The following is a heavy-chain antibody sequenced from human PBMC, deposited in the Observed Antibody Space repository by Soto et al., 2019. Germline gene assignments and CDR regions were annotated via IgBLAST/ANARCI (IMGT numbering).Heavy chain of an antibody. D-gene: IGHD5-12*01. CDR2: ITGSGGST. J-gene: IGHJ4*02. V-gene: IGHV3-23*01. CDR3: AKAIGGYNAPLDY. Sequence: EVQLLESGGGLVQPGGSLRLSCVASGFTFSTYAMNWVRQAPGKGLEWVSVITGSGGSTYYADSVKGRFTISRDNSKNTLYMQMNSLRAEDTAVYYCAKAIGGYNAPLDYWGQGTGVTVSS. CDR1: GFTFSTYA.